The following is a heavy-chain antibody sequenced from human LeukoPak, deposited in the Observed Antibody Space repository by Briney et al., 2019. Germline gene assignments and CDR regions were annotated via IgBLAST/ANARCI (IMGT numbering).Heavy chain of an antibody. CDR1: GFTFSSYG. CDR3: AKMHGPTEQYFDY. D-gene: IGHD1/OR15-1a*01. V-gene: IGHV3-30*02. Sequence: GGSLRLSCAASGFTFSSYGMHWVRQAPGKGLEWVAFIRYDGSNKYYADSVKGRFTISRDNSKNTLYLQMNNLRAEDTAVYYCAKMHGPTEQYFDYWGQGTLVTVSS. J-gene: IGHJ4*02. CDR2: IRYDGSNK.